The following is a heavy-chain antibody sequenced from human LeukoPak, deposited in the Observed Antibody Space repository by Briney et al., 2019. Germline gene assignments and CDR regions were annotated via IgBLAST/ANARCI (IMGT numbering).Heavy chain of an antibody. J-gene: IGHJ4*02. D-gene: IGHD6-13*01. Sequence: SETLSLTCTVSGGSISSYYWSWIRQPPGKGLEWIGYIYYSGSTNYNPSHKSRVTISVDTSKNQFSLKLSSVTAADTAVYYCARHGSRQLVVDYWGQGTLVTVSS. V-gene: IGHV4-59*08. CDR1: GGSISSYY. CDR3: ARHGSRQLVVDY. CDR2: IYYSGST.